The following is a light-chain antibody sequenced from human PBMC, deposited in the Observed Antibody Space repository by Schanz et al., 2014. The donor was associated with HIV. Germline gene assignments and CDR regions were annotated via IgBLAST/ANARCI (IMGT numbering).Light chain of an antibody. Sequence: QSVLTQPPSVSGSPGQSVTISCTGTSSDIGYYNRVSWYQQPPGTAPKLMIFEVSNRPSGVSSRFSGSKSGNTASLTISGLQAEDEGDYYCSSYTSTNTLVVFGGGTKLTVL. CDR3: SSYTSTNTLVV. V-gene: IGLV2-18*02. CDR1: SSDIGYYNR. J-gene: IGLJ2*01. CDR2: EVS.